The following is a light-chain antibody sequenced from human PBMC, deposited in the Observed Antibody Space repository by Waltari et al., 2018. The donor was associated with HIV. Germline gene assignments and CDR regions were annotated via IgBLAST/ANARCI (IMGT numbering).Light chain of an antibody. Sequence: SYELTQPPSVSVSPGQTASITCSGANLGDKFACWYQQKPGQSPVLVIYEDRKRPSGIPERFSGSNSGNTATLTISGTQAMDEADYYCQAWDSSTVIFGGGTKLTVL. J-gene: IGLJ2*01. CDR3: QAWDSSTVI. V-gene: IGLV3-1*01. CDR1: NLGDKF. CDR2: EDR.